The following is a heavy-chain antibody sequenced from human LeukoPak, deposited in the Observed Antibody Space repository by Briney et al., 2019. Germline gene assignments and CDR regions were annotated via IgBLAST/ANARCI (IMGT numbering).Heavy chain of an antibody. CDR2: IYHSGST. V-gene: IGHV4-38-2*01. CDR1: GYSISSGYY. Sequence: SETLSLTCAVSGYSISSGYYWGRIRQPPGKGLEWIGSIYHSGSTYYNPSLKSRVTISVDTSKNQFSLTLSSVTAADTAVYYCARRCVWGSYRYTRGNYFDYWGQGTLVTVSS. CDR3: ARRCVWGSYRYTRGNYFDY. D-gene: IGHD3-16*02. J-gene: IGHJ4*02.